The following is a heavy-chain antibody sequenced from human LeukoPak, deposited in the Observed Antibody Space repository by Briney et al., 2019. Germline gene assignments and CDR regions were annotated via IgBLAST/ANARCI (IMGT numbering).Heavy chain of an antibody. CDR2: IYYSGST. D-gene: IGHD2-15*01. V-gene: IGHV4-59*01. J-gene: IGHJ5*02. CDR3: ARIIYCSGGSCYGWWFDP. Sequence: SETLSLTCSVSDGSINSYYWSWIRQPPGKGLEWIGYIYYSGSTNYNPSLKSRVTISVDTSKNQFSLKLSSVTAADTAVYYCARIIYCSGGSCYGWWFDPWGQGTLVTVSS. CDR1: DGSINSYY.